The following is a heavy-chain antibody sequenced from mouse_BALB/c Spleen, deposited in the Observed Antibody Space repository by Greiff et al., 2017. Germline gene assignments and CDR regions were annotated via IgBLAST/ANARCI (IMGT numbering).Heavy chain of an antibody. CDR1: GYSITSDYA. J-gene: IGHJ4*01. V-gene: IGHV3-2*02. CDR3: ARSGTKAMDY. Sequence: DVKLVESGPGLVKPSQSLSLTCTVTGYSITSDYAWNWIRQFPGNKLEWMGYISYSGSTSYNPSLKSRISITRDTSKNQFFLQLNSVTTEDTATYYCARSGTKAMDYWGQGTSVTVSS. D-gene: IGHD4-1*01. CDR2: ISYSGST.